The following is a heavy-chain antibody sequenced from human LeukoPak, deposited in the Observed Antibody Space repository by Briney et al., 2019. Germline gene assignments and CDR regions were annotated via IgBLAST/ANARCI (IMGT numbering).Heavy chain of an antibody. CDR2: IYYSGST. V-gene: IGHV4-39*07. Sequence: SETLSLTCTVSGGSIRSSSYYWGWIRQPPGKGLEWIGSIYYSGSTYYNPSLKSRVSISVDTSKNQFSLRLSSVTAADTAVYYCARDRGYVRRYNWNDDAPSMDVWGKGTTVTVSS. D-gene: IGHD1-1*01. CDR3: ARDRGYVRRYNWNDDAPSMDV. J-gene: IGHJ6*03. CDR1: GGSIRSSSYY.